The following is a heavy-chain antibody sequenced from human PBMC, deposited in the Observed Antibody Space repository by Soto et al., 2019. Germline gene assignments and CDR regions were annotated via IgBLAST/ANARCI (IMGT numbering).Heavy chain of an antibody. Sequence: QVQLVPSGAEVKKPGSSVKVSCKASGGTFSSYAISWVRQAPGQGLEWMGGINPIFGTANYAKKFQGRVTITADDSTSPAYMELSSLRSEDTAVYYCARELTEQCLQYGMDDWGQGTTVTVSS. V-gene: IGHV1-69*01. CDR3: ARELTEQCLQYGMDD. J-gene: IGHJ6*02. CDR2: INPIFGTA. D-gene: IGHD6-19*01. CDR1: GGTFSSYA.